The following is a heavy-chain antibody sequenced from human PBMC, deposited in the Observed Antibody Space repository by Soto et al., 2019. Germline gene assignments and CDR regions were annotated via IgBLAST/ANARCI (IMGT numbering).Heavy chain of an antibody. CDR1: GFTFSSYA. D-gene: IGHD5-12*01. J-gene: IGHJ4*02. CDR3: AKLYVEMATTSFDY. V-gene: IGHV3-30-3*01. CDR2: ISYDGSNK. Sequence: PGGSLRLSCAASGFTFSSYAMHWVRQAPGKGLEWVAVISYDGSNKYYADSVKGRFTISRDNSKNTLYLQMNSLRAEDTAVYYCAKLYVEMATTSFDYWGQGTLVTVSS.